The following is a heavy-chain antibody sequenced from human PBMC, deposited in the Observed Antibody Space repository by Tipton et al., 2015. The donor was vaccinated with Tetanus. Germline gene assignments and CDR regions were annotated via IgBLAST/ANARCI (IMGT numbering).Heavy chain of an antibody. Sequence: SLRLSCAASGFIFSSYGIHWVRQAPGKGLEWVAVSWYDGTYQYYADSVKGRFTLSRDNSKNTLYLQMNSLRAEDTALYYCAREADCSGGSCFSGDFDNWGQGTQVTVSS. CDR1: GFIFSSYG. CDR3: AREADCSGGSCFSGDFDN. CDR2: SWYDGTYQ. J-gene: IGHJ4*02. D-gene: IGHD2-15*01. V-gene: IGHV3-33*01.